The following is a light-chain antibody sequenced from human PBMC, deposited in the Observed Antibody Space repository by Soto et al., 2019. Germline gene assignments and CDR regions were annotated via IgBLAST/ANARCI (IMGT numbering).Light chain of an antibody. Sequence: QSVLTQPPSVSGSPGQRVTISCTGSSSNIGAGYDVHWYQQLPGTAPKLLIYGNSNRPSGVPDRFSGSKSGTSASLAITGLQAEEEADDYCHSYVSSLSGANYVFGGGTKLTVL. V-gene: IGLV1-40*01. CDR2: GNS. CDR3: HSYVSSLSGANYV. J-gene: IGLJ1*01. CDR1: SSNIGAGYD.